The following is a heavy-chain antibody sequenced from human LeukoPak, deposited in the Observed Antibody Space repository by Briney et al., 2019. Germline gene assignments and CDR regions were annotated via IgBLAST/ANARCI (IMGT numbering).Heavy chain of an antibody. J-gene: IGHJ5*02. CDR2: ISSSSSYI. CDR1: GFTFSSYS. CDR3: AKPPTRERIVVVPA. D-gene: IGHD2-2*01. Sequence: GGYLRLSCAASGFTFSSYSMNWVRQAPGKGLEWVSSISSSSSYIYYADSVKGRFTISRDNAKNSLYLQMNSLRAEDTAVYYCAKPPTRERIVVVPAWGQGTLVTVSS. V-gene: IGHV3-21*04.